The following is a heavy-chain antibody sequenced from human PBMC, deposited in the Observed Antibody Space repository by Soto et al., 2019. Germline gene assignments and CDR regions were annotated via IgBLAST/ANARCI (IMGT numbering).Heavy chain of an antibody. Sequence: EASVKVSCKASGYTFTSYGISWVRQAPGQGLEWMGWISAYNGNTNYAQKLQGRVTMTTDTSTSTAYMELRSLRSDDTAVYYCARGVEGITIFGVVIAYFDYWGQGTLVTVSS. CDR1: GYTFTSYG. CDR3: ARGVEGITIFGVVIAYFDY. CDR2: ISAYNGNT. J-gene: IGHJ4*02. V-gene: IGHV1-18*01. D-gene: IGHD3-3*01.